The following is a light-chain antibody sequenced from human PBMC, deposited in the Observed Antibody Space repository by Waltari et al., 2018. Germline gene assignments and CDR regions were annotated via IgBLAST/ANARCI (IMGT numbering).Light chain of an antibody. J-gene: IGKJ2*01. CDR1: QSVSSSY. Sequence: EIVLTQSPGTLSLSPGARATLSCRASQSVSSSYLAWYQQKPGQAPRLLIYGASSRATGIPDRFCGSGSGTDFTLTISRLEPEDFAVYYCQQYGSSPLYTFGQGTKLEIK. CDR3: QQYGSSPLYT. V-gene: IGKV3-20*01. CDR2: GAS.